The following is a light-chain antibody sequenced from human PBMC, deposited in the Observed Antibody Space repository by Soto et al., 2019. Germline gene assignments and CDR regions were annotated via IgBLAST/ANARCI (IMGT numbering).Light chain of an antibody. CDR2: GAS. Sequence: EIVLTQSPGTLSLSPGERATLSCRASQSVSSIYLAWYQQKPGQAPRLLIYGASSRATGIPERFSDSGSGTDFTLTISRLEPEDFAVYYCQQYGSSPITFGQGTRLEIK. V-gene: IGKV3-20*01. CDR3: QQYGSSPIT. J-gene: IGKJ5*01. CDR1: QSVSSIY.